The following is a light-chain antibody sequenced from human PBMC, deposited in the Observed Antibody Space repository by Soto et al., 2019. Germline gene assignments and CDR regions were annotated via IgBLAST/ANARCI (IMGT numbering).Light chain of an antibody. V-gene: IGLV2-8*01. Sequence: QSVLTQPPSASGSPGQSVTISCTGTSSDVGGYNYVSWYHQHPGKAPKLMIYEVSKRPSGVPDRFSGSKSGNTASLTVSGLQAEDEADYYCSSYAGSNNLGVFGTGTQLTVL. CDR2: EVS. J-gene: IGLJ1*01. CDR1: SSDVGGYNY. CDR3: SSYAGSNNLGV.